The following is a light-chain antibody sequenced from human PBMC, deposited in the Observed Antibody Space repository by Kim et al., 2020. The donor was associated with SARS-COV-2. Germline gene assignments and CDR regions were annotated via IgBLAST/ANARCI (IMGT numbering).Light chain of an antibody. CDR3: AAWDDSLNGWV. Sequence: QSVLTQPPSASGTPGQRVTISCSGSSSNLGSNTVNWYQHLPGTAPKLLVYSNNQRPSGVPDRFSGSKSGTSASLAISGLQSEDEADYYCAAWDDSLNGWVFGGGTQLTAL. CDR1: SSNLGSNT. CDR2: SNN. J-gene: IGLJ3*02. V-gene: IGLV1-44*01.